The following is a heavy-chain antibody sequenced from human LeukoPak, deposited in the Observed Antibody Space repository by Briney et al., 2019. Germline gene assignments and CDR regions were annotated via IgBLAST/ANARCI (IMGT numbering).Heavy chain of an antibody. D-gene: IGHD3-22*01. CDR1: GFTFSSYS. Sequence: PGGSLRLSCEASGFTFSSYSMNWVRQAPGKGLEWVSSISSGSSYIYYADSVKGRFTISRGNAKNSLYLQMNSLRAEDTAVYYCARASDSSGYYSYFDHWGQGTLVTVSS. J-gene: IGHJ1*01. V-gene: IGHV3-21*01. CDR2: ISSGSSYI. CDR3: ARASDSSGYYSYFDH.